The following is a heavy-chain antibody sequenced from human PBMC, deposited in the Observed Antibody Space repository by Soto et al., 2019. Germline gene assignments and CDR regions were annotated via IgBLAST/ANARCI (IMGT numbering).Heavy chain of an antibody. CDR2: IYHSGST. CDR3: ARTRVGTVAEFDY. J-gene: IGHJ4*02. V-gene: IGHV4-4*02. CDR1: GGSISSSNW. D-gene: IGHD6-19*01. Sequence: SETLSLTCAVSGGSISSSNWWSWVRQPPGKGLEWIGEIYHSGSTNYNPSLKSRVTISVDKSKNQFSLKLSSVTAADTAVYYCARTRVGTVAEFDYWGQGTLVTVSS.